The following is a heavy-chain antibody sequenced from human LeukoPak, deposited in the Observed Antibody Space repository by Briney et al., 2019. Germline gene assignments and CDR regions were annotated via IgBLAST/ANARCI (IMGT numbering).Heavy chain of an antibody. CDR3: ARVRAYDTNTPRSFDI. Sequence: PSETLSLTCTVSGASMSSYYWGWIRQPPGKQLDWIAYIFYSGSTNYSPSLKSRVNISVDTSKNQFSLKLSSVTAADTAVYYCARVRAYDTNTPRSFDIWGRGTMVTVSS. CDR2: IFYSGST. CDR1: GASMSSYY. J-gene: IGHJ3*02. V-gene: IGHV4-59*01. D-gene: IGHD3-9*01.